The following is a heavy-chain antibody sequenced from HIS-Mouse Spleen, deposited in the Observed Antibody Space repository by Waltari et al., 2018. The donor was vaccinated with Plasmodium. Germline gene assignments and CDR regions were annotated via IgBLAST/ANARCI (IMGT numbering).Heavy chain of an antibody. CDR3: AREDILTGYYNDYWYFDL. CDR1: GFTFSSYS. J-gene: IGHJ2*01. Sequence: EVQLVESGGGLVKPGGSLRLSCAASGFTFSSYSMNWVRQAPGKGVEGVSSMSSSSSYIYYADSVKGRFTISRDNAKNSLYLQMNSLRAEDTAVYYCAREDILTGYYNDYWYFDLWGRGTLVTVSS. V-gene: IGHV3-21*01. CDR2: MSSSSSYI. D-gene: IGHD3-9*01.